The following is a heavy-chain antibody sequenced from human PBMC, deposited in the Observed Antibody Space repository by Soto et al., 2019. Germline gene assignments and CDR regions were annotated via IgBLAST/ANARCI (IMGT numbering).Heavy chain of an antibody. CDR1: GDSMTKNYRSWSMTNYYY. Sequence: SETLSLTCTVSGDSMTKNYRSWSMTNYYYWSWIRQTPGKGLEWIGYVESSGRTEYKPSLASRVTLSLDSSQNQFSLTLRSVTTADRALYFCARDVYGAYLDYWGQGIPVTVSS. J-gene: IGHJ4*02. V-gene: IGHV4-61*08. D-gene: IGHD3-10*01. CDR2: VESSGRT. CDR3: ARDVYGAYLDY.